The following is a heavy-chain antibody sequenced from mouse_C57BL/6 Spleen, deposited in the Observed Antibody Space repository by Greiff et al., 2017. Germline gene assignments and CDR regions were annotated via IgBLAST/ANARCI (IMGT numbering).Heavy chain of an antibody. D-gene: IGHD2-1*01. J-gene: IGHJ4*01. V-gene: IGHV5-9-1*02. CDR1: GFTFSSYA. Sequence: DVQLVESGEGLVKPGGSLKLSCAASGFTFSSYAMSWVRQTPEKRLEWVAYISSGGDYIYYADTVQGRFTISRDNARNTLYLQMSSLKSEDTAMYYCTRDRDGNYVDAMDYWGQGTSVTVSS. CDR2: ISSGGDYI. CDR3: TRDRDGNYVDAMDY.